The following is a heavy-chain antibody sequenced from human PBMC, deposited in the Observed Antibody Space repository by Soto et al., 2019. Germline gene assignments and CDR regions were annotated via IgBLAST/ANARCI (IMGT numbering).Heavy chain of an antibody. Sequence: ASVKVSCKASGGTFSSYAISWVRQAPGQGLEWMGGIIPIFGTANYAQKFQGRVTITADESTSTAYMELSSLRSEDTAVYYCARDFGYSGYDYPGYPTNENWFDPWGQGTLVTVSS. CDR2: IIPIFGTA. J-gene: IGHJ5*02. CDR3: ARDFGYSGYDYPGYPTNENWFDP. D-gene: IGHD5-12*01. CDR1: GGTFSSYA. V-gene: IGHV1-69*13.